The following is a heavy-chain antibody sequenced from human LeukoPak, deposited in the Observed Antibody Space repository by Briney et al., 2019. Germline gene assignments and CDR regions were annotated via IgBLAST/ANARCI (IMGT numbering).Heavy chain of an antibody. CDR3: ARSIVV. J-gene: IGHJ4*02. Sequence: PSETLSLTCTVSGGSISSYYWSWIRQPPGKGLEWIGYIYYSGSTYYNPSLKSRVTISVDTSKNQFSLKLSSVTAADTAVYYCARSIVVWGQGTLVTVSS. CDR2: IYYSGST. CDR1: GGSISSYY. V-gene: IGHV4-59*12. D-gene: IGHD3-22*01.